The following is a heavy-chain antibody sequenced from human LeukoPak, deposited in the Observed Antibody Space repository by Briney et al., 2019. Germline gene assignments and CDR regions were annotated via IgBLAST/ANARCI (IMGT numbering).Heavy chain of an antibody. CDR2: INPNSGGT. D-gene: IGHD3-22*01. V-gene: IGHV1-2*02. CDR1: GYTLSGYY. Sequence: ASVKVSCKASGYTLSGYYMHWVRQAPGQGLEWMGWINPNSGGTNYAQKFHGRATMTRDTSISTAYMELSRLRSDDTAVYYCARESGYYDSSRGVDYWGQGTLVTVSS. CDR3: ARESGYYDSSRGVDY. J-gene: IGHJ4*02.